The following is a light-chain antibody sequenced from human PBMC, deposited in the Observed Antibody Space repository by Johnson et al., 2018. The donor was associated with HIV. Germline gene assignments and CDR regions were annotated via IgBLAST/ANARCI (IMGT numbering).Light chain of an antibody. CDR1: SSNIGNNY. CDR3: GTWDTSLNAFV. V-gene: IGLV1-51*02. J-gene: IGLJ1*01. Sequence: QSVLTQPPSVSAAPGQKVTISCSGSSSNIGNNYVSWYQQLPGTAPKLLIYENNKRPSGIPDRFSCSKSGTSATLGITGLQTGDEADYYCGTWDTSLNAFVLGTGTSVIVL. CDR2: ENN.